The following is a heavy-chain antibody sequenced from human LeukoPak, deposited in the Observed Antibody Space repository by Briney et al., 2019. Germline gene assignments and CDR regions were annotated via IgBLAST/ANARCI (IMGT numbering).Heavy chain of an antibody. CDR1: GYTFTTYY. CDR2: INPSGGST. V-gene: IGHV1-46*04. CDR3: ASYHHRDFGDYYGMDV. J-gene: IGHJ6*02. D-gene: IGHD4-17*01. Sequence: GASAKVSCKASGYTFTTYYMHWVRQAPGQGLEWMGIINPSGGSTRYAQKLQGRVTMTGDTSTSTVYMELSSLISEDTAVYYCASYHHRDFGDYYGMDVWGQGTTVTVSS.